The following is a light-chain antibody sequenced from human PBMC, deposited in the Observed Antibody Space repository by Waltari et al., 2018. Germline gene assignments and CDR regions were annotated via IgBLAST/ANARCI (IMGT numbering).Light chain of an antibody. Sequence: YHKIPGRSPKLLIYNYYQRPSGVSDRFSGSNSGTSASLDISGLRSEDEADYYCAAWDNILSGYVFGTGTKVTVL. J-gene: IGLJ1*01. CDR3: AAWDNILSGYV. V-gene: IGLV1-47*01. CDR2: NYY.